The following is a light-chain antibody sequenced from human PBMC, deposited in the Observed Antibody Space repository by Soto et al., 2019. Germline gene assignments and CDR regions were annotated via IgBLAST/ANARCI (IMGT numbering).Light chain of an antibody. CDR2: DAS. J-gene: IGKJ1*01. Sequence: EIVMTQSPATLSVSPGERATLSCRASQSVSSNLAWYQQKPGQAPRLLIHDASTRATGTPARFSGSGSGTEFTLTISSRQFEDSEVYYCQRYNNWRTSGQGTKVKIK. V-gene: IGKV3-15*01. CDR1: QSVSSN. CDR3: QRYNNWRT.